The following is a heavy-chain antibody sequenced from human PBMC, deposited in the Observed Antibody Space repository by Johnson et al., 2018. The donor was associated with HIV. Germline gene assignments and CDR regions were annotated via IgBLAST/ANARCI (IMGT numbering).Heavy chain of an antibody. J-gene: IGHJ3*02. CDR2: LSGSGGST. Sequence: VQLVESGGGLVQPGGSLRLSCAASGFTFSSYAMSWVRQAPGKGLEWVSALSGSGGSTYYADSVKGRFTISRDNSKNTLYLQMNSLRAEDTAVYYCASAKSGSFDAFDIWGQGTMVTVSS. D-gene: IGHD1-26*01. CDR3: ASAKSGSFDAFDI. V-gene: IGHV3-23*04. CDR1: GFTFSSYA.